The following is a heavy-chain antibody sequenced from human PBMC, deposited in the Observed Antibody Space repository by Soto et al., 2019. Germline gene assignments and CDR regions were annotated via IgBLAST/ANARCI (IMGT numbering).Heavy chain of an antibody. Sequence: EVQLVESGGGLVQPGGSLRLSCAASGFTFSSYSMNWVRQAPGKGLEWVSSISSSSSYIYYADSVKGRFTISRDNAKNSLYLQMNSLRAEDTAVYYCARDFKAVAGNLPYYYYGMDVWGQGTTVTVSS. CDR1: GFTFSSYS. J-gene: IGHJ6*02. D-gene: IGHD6-19*01. CDR2: ISSSSSYI. V-gene: IGHV3-21*01. CDR3: ARDFKAVAGNLPYYYYGMDV.